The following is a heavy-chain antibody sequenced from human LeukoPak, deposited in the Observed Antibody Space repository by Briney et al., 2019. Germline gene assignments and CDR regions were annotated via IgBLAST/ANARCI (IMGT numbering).Heavy chain of an antibody. CDR1: GFTFSSYS. CDR2: ISSSSSYI. Sequence: PGGSLRLSCAASGFTFSSYSMNWVRQAPGKGLEWVSSISSSSSYIYYADSVKGRFTTSRDNAKNSLYLQVNSLRAEDTAVYYCARGGGGYSGYDYIVDYWGQGTLVTVSS. CDR3: ARGGGGYSGYDYIVDY. V-gene: IGHV3-21*01. D-gene: IGHD5-12*01. J-gene: IGHJ4*02.